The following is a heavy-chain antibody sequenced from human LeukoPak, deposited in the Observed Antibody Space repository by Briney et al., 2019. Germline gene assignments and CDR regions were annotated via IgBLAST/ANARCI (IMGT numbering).Heavy chain of an antibody. CDR3: ARGTDYYDARALDY. CDR1: GFTFSSYS. V-gene: IGHV3-48*04. CDR2: ISSSSSTI. D-gene: IGHD3-22*01. Sequence: GGSLRLSCAASGFTFSSYSMNWVRQAPGKGLEWVSYISSSSSTIYYADSVKGRFTISRDNAKNSLYLQMNSLRAEDTAVYYCARGTDYYDARALDYWGQGTLVTVS. J-gene: IGHJ4*02.